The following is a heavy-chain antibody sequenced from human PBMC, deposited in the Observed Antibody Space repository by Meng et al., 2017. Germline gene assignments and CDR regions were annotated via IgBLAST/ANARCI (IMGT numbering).Heavy chain of an antibody. D-gene: IGHD6-19*01. J-gene: IGHJ4*02. V-gene: IGHV1-69*02. CDR1: GGPFSSYS. CDR2: IIQSLGIV. Sequence: VRGGQFGGEVKEPGSSVEVSCKASGGPFSSYSISWVRQAPGQGLEWMGRIIQSLGIVNYAQKFQGSVTITADKSTSTADMELSSLRSEDTAVYYCARAVAGTRGLWGSHYFDYWGQGTLVTVSS. CDR3: ARAVAGTRGLWGSHYFDY.